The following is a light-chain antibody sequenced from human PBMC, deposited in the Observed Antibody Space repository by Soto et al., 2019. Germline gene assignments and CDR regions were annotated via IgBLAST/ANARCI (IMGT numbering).Light chain of an antibody. CDR3: MQTLQTPYT. CDR2: FGS. V-gene: IGKV2-28*01. CDR1: QSLLHSNAYNY. J-gene: IGKJ2*01. Sequence: DIAMTQSPLSLPVTPGEPASISCRSSQSLLHSNAYNYLDWYLQKPGQAPQLLIYFGSNRASGVPDRFSVSGSGTDFTLRISRVEAEDVGVYYCMQTLQTPYTFGQGSKLEIK.